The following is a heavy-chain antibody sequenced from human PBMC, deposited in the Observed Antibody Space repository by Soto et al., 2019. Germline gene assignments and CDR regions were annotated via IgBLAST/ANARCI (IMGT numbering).Heavy chain of an antibody. CDR2: IYWDDDE. CDR1: GFSISTSGVG. CDR3: AHKRDVSRGFKS. Sequence: SGPTLVNPTQTLTLTCTLSGFSISTSGVGVGWIRQPPGKALEWLAFIYWDDDEHYSPSLKSRLTITKDTSKNQVVLTMINMDPVDTATYYCAHKRDVSRGFKSWGQGTLVTVS. J-gene: IGHJ5*01. V-gene: IGHV2-5*02.